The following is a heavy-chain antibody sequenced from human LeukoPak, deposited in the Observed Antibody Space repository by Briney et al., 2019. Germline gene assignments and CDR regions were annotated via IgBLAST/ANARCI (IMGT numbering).Heavy chain of an antibody. CDR1: GYTFTSYG. CDR3: ARRGRTIPDV. D-gene: IGHD3-9*01. Sequence: ASVKVSCKASGYTFTSYGISWVRQAPGQGLEWMGWISAYNGNTNYAQKFQGRVTMTMNTSISTAYMELSSLRSEDTAVYYCARRGRTIPDVWGKGTTVTVSS. CDR2: ISAYNGNT. V-gene: IGHV1-18*01. J-gene: IGHJ6*04.